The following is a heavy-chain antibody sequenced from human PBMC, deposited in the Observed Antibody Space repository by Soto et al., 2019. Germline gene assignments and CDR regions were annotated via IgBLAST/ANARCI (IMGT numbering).Heavy chain of an antibody. Sequence: GGSLRLSCAASGFTFSSYAMSWVRQAPGKGLEWVSAISGSGGSTYYADYVKGRFTISRDNSKNTLYLQMNSLRAEDTALYYCAKVIRRYSGSAGYFDYWGQGTLVTVSS. CDR3: AKVIRRYSGSAGYFDY. CDR1: GFTFSSYA. J-gene: IGHJ4*02. V-gene: IGHV3-23*01. D-gene: IGHD2-15*01. CDR2: ISGSGGST.